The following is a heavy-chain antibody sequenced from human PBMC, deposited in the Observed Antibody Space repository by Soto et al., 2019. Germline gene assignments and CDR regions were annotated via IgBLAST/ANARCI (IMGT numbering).Heavy chain of an antibody. CDR3: AKGDNGSYRDV. V-gene: IGHV4-34*01. CDR2: INHSGST. Sequence: SETLSLTCAVYGGSFSGYYWSWIRQPPGKGLEWIGQINHSGSTNYNPSLKSRVTISVDTSKNQFSLKLSSVTAADTAVYYCAKGDNGSYRDVWGQGTTVTVSS. J-gene: IGHJ6*03. D-gene: IGHD1-26*01. CDR1: GGSFSGYY.